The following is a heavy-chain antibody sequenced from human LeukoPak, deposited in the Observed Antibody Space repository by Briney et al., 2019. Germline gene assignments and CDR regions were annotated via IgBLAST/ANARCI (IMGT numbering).Heavy chain of an antibody. Sequence: GSSVKVSCKASGRTFSSYAISWLRQAPGQGLEWMGRIIPILGIANYAQKFQGRVTITADKSTSTAYMELSSLRSEDTAVYYCARDGYSSSWYSDYWGQGTLVTVSS. J-gene: IGHJ4*02. CDR2: IIPILGIA. CDR1: GRTFSSYA. CDR3: ARDGYSSSWYSDY. D-gene: IGHD6-13*01. V-gene: IGHV1-69*04.